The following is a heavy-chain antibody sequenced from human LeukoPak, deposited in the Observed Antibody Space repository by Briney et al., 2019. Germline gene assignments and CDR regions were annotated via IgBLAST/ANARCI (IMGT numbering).Heavy chain of an antibody. J-gene: IGHJ4*02. CDR1: GFTFSSYE. CDR3: ARDPYDILTGYYS. CDR2: ISSSGSTI. Sequence: PGGSLRLSCAASGFTFSSYEMNWVRQAPGKGLEWVSYISSSGSTIYYADSVKGRFTISRDNAKNSLYLQMNSLRAEDTDVYYCARDPYDILTGYYSWGQGTLVTVSS. D-gene: IGHD3-9*01. V-gene: IGHV3-48*03.